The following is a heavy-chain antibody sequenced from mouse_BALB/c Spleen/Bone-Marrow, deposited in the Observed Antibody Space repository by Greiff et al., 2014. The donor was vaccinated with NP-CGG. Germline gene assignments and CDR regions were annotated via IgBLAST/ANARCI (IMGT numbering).Heavy chain of an antibody. V-gene: IGHV7-3*02. D-gene: IGHD5-1*01. Sequence: DVKLVESGGGLVQPGGSLRLSCTTSGFTLNDYFMTWVRQPPGKALEWLGFIRNKPNGYTTEYNPSVKGRFTISRDNSQGILYLQMNPLRAEDSAFYYCARDYSGYFDFWGQGTTPTVSS. J-gene: IGHJ2*01. CDR1: GFTLNDYF. CDR2: IRNKPNGYTT. CDR3: ARDYSGYFDF.